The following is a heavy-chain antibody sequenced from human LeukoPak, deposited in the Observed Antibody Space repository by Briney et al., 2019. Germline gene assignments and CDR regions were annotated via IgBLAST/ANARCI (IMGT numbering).Heavy chain of an antibody. D-gene: IGHD4-17*01. J-gene: IGHJ6*02. CDR1: GFTFSSYG. V-gene: IGHV3-30*18. CDR2: ISYDGSNK. Sequence: QSGRSLRLSCAASGFTFSSYGMHWVRQAPGKGLEWVAVISYDGSNKYYADSVKGRFTISRDNSKNTLYLQMNSLRAEDTAVYYCAKGDYGDYKGYYYYYGMDVWGQGTTVTVSS. CDR3: AKGDYGDYKGYYYYYGMDV.